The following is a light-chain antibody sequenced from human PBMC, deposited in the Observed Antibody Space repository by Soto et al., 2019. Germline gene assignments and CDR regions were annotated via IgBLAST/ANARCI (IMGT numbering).Light chain of an antibody. V-gene: IGKV3-20*01. CDR2: DTS. CDR3: QQYGSSPPWT. J-gene: IGKJ1*01. Sequence: EIVLTQSPGTLSLSPGERATLSCRASQSVSSTYLAWYQQKPGQAPRLLIYDTSSRATGIPDRFSGSGSGTDLTLIISRLEPEDFAVDYCQQYGSSPPWTFGQGTKVEIK. CDR1: QSVSSTY.